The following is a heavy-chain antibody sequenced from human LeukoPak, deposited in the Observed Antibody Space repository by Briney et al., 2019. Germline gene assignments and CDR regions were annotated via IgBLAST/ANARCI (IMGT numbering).Heavy chain of an antibody. Sequence: SETLSLTCTVSGASISTDYCSWIRQPPGKGLEWIGYIYYSGSTKYNPSLKSRVTISVDTSKNQLRLKLSSVTAADTAVYYCASKGIAAAGTIDYWGQGTRVTVSS. CDR3: ASKGIAAAGTIDY. J-gene: IGHJ4*02. D-gene: IGHD6-13*01. CDR1: GASISTDY. V-gene: IGHV4-59*01. CDR2: IYYSGST.